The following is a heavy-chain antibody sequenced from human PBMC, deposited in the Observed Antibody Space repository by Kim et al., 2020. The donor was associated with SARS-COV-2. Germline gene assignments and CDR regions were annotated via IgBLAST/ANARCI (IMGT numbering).Heavy chain of an antibody. CDR1: GGSISSYY. CDR2: IYYSGST. D-gene: IGHD5-12*01. J-gene: IGHJ4*02. Sequence: SETLSLTCTVSGGSISSYYWSWIRQPPGKGLEWIGYIYYSGSTNYNPSLKSRVTISVDTSKNQFSLKLSSVTAADTAVYYCARDRGLRDGYNWASFDYWGKGTLVTVSS. CDR3: ARDRGLRDGYNWASFDY. V-gene: IGHV4-59*13.